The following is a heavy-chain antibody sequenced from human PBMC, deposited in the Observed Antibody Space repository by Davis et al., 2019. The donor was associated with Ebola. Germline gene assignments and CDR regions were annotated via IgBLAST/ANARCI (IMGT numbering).Heavy chain of an antibody. V-gene: IGHV4-34*01. Sequence: PSETLSLTCAVYGGSFSGYYWSWIRQPPGKGLEWIGEIYHSGSTNYNPSLKSRVTISVDKSKNQFSLKLSSVTAADTAVYYCAREGGYNRGGVDYWGQGTLVTVSS. CDR1: GGSFSGYY. CDR3: AREGGYNRGGVDY. CDR2: IYHSGST. D-gene: IGHD1-14*01. J-gene: IGHJ4*02.